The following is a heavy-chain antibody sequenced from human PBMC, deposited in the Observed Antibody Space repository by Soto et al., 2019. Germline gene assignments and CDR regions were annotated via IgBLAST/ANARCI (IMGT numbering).Heavy chain of an antibody. J-gene: IGHJ5*02. D-gene: IGHD3-10*01. Sequence: PSETLSLTCTVSGGSISSYYWSWIRQPPGKGLEWIGYIYYSGSTNYNPSLKSRVTISVDTSKNQFSLKLSSVTAADTAVYYCARGMVRGVNNWFDPSGQGTMVTVSS. CDR1: GGSISSYY. V-gene: IGHV4-59*01. CDR3: ARGMVRGVNNWFDP. CDR2: IYYSGST.